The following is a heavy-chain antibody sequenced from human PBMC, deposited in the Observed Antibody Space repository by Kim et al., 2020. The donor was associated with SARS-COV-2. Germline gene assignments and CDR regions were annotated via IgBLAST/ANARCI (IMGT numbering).Heavy chain of an antibody. V-gene: IGHV3-23*01. Sequence: GGSLRLSCAASGFTFSSYDMNWVRQAPGKGLEWVSAISGSGGSTYYADSVKGRFTISRDNSENTLYLQMNSLRAGNTAVYYCAKDRIAAPGTFTYFHHWGQGTLVTVSS. CDR2: ISGSGGST. CDR3: AKDRIAAPGTFTYFHH. J-gene: IGHJ1*01. D-gene: IGHD6-13*01. CDR1: GFTFSSYD.